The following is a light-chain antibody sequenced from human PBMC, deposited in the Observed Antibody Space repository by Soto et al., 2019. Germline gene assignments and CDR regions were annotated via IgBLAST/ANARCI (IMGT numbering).Light chain of an antibody. J-gene: IGKJ1*01. CDR1: QSVSTSC. Sequence: EIVLTQSPGTLSLSPGEGATLSCRDSQSVSTSCLAWYQHKRGQAPRLIIYGASSRATGVPDRFSGSGSGTDCTLTISRLEPEDVAVYYCHQYGTSPRTLGQGTKVDIK. V-gene: IGKV3-20*01. CDR2: GAS. CDR3: HQYGTSPRT.